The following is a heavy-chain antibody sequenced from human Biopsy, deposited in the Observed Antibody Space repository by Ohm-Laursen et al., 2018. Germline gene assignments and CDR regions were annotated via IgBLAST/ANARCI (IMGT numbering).Heavy chain of an antibody. V-gene: IGHV4-34*08. CDR1: GKTFSDYY. D-gene: IGHD6-19*01. J-gene: IGHJ3*02. Sequence: GTLSLTYEVYGKTFSDYYWSWIRQPPGKGLEWIGEINHSGRTNYNPSLKSRVTISVDTSKNQISLKVTSVTAADTAVYYCAKHGSGWTGDDALHIWGQGTMVTVSS. CDR3: AKHGSGWTGDDALHI. CDR2: INHSGRT.